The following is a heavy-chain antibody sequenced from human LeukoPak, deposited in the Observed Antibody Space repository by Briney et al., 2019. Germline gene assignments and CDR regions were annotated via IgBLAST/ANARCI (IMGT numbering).Heavy chain of an antibody. V-gene: IGHV4-61*01. D-gene: IGHD3-16*01. Sequence: PSETLSLTCTVSGGSISSSSYYWSWIRQPPGKGLEWIGYIYYSGSTNYNPSLKSRVTISVDTSKNQFSLKLSSVTAADTAVYYCARGGHYYYYMDVWGKGTTVTVSS. CDR2: IYYSGST. CDR1: GGSISSSSYY. CDR3: ARGGHYYYYMDV. J-gene: IGHJ6*03.